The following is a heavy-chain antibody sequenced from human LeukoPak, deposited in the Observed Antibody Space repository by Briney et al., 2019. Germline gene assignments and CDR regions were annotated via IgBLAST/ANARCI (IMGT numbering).Heavy chain of an antibody. CDR2: IYPVDSDT. CDR3: ARLPNWEHFDY. Sequence: GASPQTPCNGFGYSFTSYWICWVRQMPGQGVEWMGVIYPVDSDTRYSPSFQGQVTISADKSISTAYLQWSSLKASDTAMYYCARLPNWEHFDYWAQGTLVTVSS. J-gene: IGHJ4*02. CDR1: GYSFTSYW. V-gene: IGHV5-51*01. D-gene: IGHD1-26*01.